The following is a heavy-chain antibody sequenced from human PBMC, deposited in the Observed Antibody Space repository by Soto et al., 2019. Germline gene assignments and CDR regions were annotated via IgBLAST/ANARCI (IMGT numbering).Heavy chain of an antibody. J-gene: IGHJ3*02. CDR3: ARVGWRQQLPSDAFDI. CDR1: GGSISSYY. CDR2: IYYSGST. D-gene: IGHD6-13*01. V-gene: IGHV4-59*01. Sequence: QVQLQESGPGLVKPSETLSLTCTVSGGSISSYYWSWIRQPPGKGLEWIGYIYYSGSTNYNPSLKSRVTISVDTSKNQFSLKLSSVTAADTAVYYCARVGWRQQLPSDAFDIWGQGTMVTVSS.